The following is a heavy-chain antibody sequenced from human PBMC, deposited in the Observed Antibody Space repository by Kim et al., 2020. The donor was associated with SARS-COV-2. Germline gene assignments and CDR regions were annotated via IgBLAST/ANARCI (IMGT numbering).Heavy chain of an antibody. V-gene: IGHV3-30*18. CDR2: ISYDGSNK. D-gene: IGHD6-19*01. CDR3: SKGYGSGSGFDY. Sequence: GGSLRLSCAASGFTFSSYGMHWVRQAPGKGLEWVAVISYDGSNKYYADSVKGRFTISRDNAKNTLYLQMNSLRAEDTAGYYCSKGYGSGSGFDYWGQGTL. J-gene: IGHJ4*02. CDR1: GFTFSSYG.